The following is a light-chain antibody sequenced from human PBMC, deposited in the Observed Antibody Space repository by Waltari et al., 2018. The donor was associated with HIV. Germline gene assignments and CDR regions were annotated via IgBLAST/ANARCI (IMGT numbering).Light chain of an antibody. CDR1: GSAVGAYNY. J-gene: IGLJ3*02. V-gene: IGLV2-8*01. CDR2: EVR. Sequence: QSALTQPPSASGSPGPSVPISCTGTGSAVGAYNYVSWYQQHPGKAPKVLIYEVRKRPSGVPDRFSGSKSDNTASLTVSGLQADDEADYYCSSYAGTNNWVFGGGTKLTVL. CDR3: SSYAGTNNWV.